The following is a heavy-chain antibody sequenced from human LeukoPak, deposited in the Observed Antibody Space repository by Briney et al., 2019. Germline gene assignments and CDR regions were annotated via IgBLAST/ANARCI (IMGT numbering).Heavy chain of an antibody. D-gene: IGHD6-13*01. CDR1: GATFTSYA. Sequence: GASVKVSCKASGATFTSYAISRLRQPPGQGMGWMGGIIPVFGTANYAQKFQGRVTMTRDTSTSTVYMELSSLRSEDTAVYYCARDRRAAAGLGDWGQGTLVTVSS. J-gene: IGHJ4*02. V-gene: IGHV1-69*05. CDR3: ARDRRAAAGLGD. CDR2: IIPVFGTA.